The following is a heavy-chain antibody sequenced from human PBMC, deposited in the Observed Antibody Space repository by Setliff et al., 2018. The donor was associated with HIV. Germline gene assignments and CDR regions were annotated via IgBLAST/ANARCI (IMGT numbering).Heavy chain of an antibody. Sequence: SETLSLTCSVSGVSVNDYYWSWTRQAAGKGLEWIGRLYSGGTTNYNPSLKSRLTMSVDTSNNKFSLKLNSVTAADTAVYYCARDRDRRDSTFVRFDYWGQGILVTVSS. CDR3: ARDRDRRDSTFVRFDY. J-gene: IGHJ4*02. CDR1: GVSVNDYY. V-gene: IGHV4-4*07. D-gene: IGHD2-2*01. CDR2: LYSGGTT.